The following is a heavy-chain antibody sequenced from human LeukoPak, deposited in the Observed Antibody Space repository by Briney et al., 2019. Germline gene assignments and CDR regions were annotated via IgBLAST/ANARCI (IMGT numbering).Heavy chain of an antibody. CDR2: ISSSSSYI. CDR1: GFTFSSYS. D-gene: IGHD3-10*01. V-gene: IGHV3-21*01. J-gene: IGHJ5*02. Sequence: PGGSLRLSCAASGFTFSSYSMNWVRQAPGKGLEWVSSISSSSSYIYYADSVKGRFTISRDNAKNSLYLQMNSLRAEDTAVYYCARDRGGSGSYMPNWFDPWAREPWLPSPQ. CDR3: ARDRGGSGSYMPNWFDP.